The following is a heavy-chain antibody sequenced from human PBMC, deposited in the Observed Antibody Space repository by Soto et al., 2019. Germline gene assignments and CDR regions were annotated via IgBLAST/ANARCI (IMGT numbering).Heavy chain of an antibody. J-gene: IGHJ4*02. V-gene: IGHV1-69*13. D-gene: IGHD2-15*01. Sequence: GASVKVSCKASGGTFSSYAISWVRQAPGQGLEWMGGIIPIFGTANYAQKFQGRVTITADESTSTAYMELSSLRSEDTAVYYCARSAVVVVVAATFDYWGQGTLVTVSS. CDR1: GGTFSSYA. CDR3: ARSAVVVVVAATFDY. CDR2: IIPIFGTA.